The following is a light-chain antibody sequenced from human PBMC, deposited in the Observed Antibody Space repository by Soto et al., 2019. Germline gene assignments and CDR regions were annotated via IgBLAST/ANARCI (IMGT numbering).Light chain of an antibody. J-gene: IGLJ1*01. CDR1: SSDVGGYNY. CDR3: SSYTSSSTIV. CDR2: DVF. Sequence: QSALTQPASVSGSPGQSITISCTGTSSDVGGYNYVSWYQQHPGEAPKLMIYDVFNRPSGVSYRFSGSKSGNTASLTISGLQAEDEADYYCSSYTSSSTIVFGTGTKVTVL. V-gene: IGLV2-14*01.